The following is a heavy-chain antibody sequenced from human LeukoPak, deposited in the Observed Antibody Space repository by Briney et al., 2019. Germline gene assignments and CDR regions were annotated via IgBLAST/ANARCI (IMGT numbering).Heavy chain of an antibody. Sequence: PGGSLXLSCAASXXXXXXXXXXXXXXXPGXXXXXVXXXXGSXXXXXYXXXVKGRFTISRDNSKNTLYLQMNSLRAEDXXLXYXXKNYGDSVNLGQHWXQGTLVTVSS. CDR3: XKNYGDSVNLGQH. V-gene: IGHV3-23*01. D-gene: IGHD4-17*01. J-gene: IGHJ1*01. CDR2: XXGSXXXX. CDR1: XXXXXXXX.